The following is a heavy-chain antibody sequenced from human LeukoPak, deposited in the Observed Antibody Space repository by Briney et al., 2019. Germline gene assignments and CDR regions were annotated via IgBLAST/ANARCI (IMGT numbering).Heavy chain of an antibody. CDR3: AKDSHIVGATPGYGMDV. D-gene: IGHD1-26*01. CDR2: ISWDGGST. J-gene: IGHJ6*02. Sequence: PGGSLRLSCAASGFTFDDYAMHWVRQAPGKGLEWVSLISWDGGSTYYADSVKGRFTISRDNSKNSLYLQMNSLRAEDTALYYCAKDSHIVGATPGYGMDVWGQGTTVTVSS. CDR1: GFTFDDYA. V-gene: IGHV3-43D*03.